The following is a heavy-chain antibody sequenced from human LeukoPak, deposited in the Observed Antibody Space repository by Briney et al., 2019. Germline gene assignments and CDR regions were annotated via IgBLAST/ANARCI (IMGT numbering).Heavy chain of an antibody. Sequence: SETLSLTCTVSGGSINSSSHYWGWIRQPPGKGLEWIGSIYYSGSTYQNPSLKSRVTIAVDTSKNQFSLKLSSVTAADTAVYYCASSLSRITITFGGVIGTNFEHWGQGTLVTVSS. J-gene: IGHJ4*02. D-gene: IGHD3-16*02. V-gene: IGHV4-39*07. CDR1: GGSINSSSHY. CDR3: ASSLSRITITFGGVIGTNFEH. CDR2: IYYSGST.